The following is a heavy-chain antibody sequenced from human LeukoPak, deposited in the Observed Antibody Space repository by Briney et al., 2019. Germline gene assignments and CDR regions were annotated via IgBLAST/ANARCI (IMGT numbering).Heavy chain of an antibody. D-gene: IGHD5/OR15-5a*01. CDR2: IYHSGST. V-gene: IGHV4-38-2*02. CDR1: GYSISSGYY. Sequence: SETPSLTCTVSGYSISSGYYWGWIRQPPGKGLEWIGNIYHSGSTYYNPSLKSRVTISVATSKNQFSLKLSSVTAADTADYFCATLVSTRYYFDYWGQGTLVTVSS. CDR3: ATLVSTRYYFDY. J-gene: IGHJ4*02.